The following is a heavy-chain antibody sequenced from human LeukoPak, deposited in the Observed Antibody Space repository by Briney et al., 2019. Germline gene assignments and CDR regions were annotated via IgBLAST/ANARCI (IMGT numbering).Heavy chain of an antibody. D-gene: IGHD1-26*01. J-gene: IGHJ3*02. V-gene: IGHV7-4-1*02. CDR3: AQRGATEAFDI. CDR2: INTNTGNP. CDR1: EYTFTSHA. Sequence: ASVKVSCKASEYTFTSHAMNWVRQAPGQGLEWMGWINTNTGNPTYAQGFTGRFVFSLDTSVSTAYLQISSLKAEDTAVYYCAQRGATEAFDIWGQGTMVTVSS.